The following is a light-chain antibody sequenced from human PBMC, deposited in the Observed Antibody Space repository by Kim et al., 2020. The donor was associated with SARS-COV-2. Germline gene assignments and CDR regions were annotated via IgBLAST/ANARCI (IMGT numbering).Light chain of an antibody. CDR3: QQYGSSH. CDR1: QSVSSSY. J-gene: IGKJ4*01. V-gene: IGKV3-20*01. CDR2: GAS. Sequence: EIVLTQSPGTLSLSPGERATLSCRASQSVSSSYLAWYQQKPGQAPRLLIYGASSRATGIPDRFSGSGSGTDFTLTSSRLEPEDFAVYYCQQYGSSHFGGGTKVDIK.